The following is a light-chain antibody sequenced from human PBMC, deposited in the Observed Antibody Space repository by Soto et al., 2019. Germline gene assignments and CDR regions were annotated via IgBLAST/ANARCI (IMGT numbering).Light chain of an antibody. Sequence: AIQMTQSPSSLSASVGDRVTITCRASQGIRNNLGWYQQKPGKPPKLLNYAASSLQSGVPSKFSGSGSGTDFTLTISSLQPEDFATYYCLQDYNCPRTFGQGTKVEIK. CDR2: AAS. V-gene: IGKV1-6*01. CDR3: LQDYNCPRT. CDR1: QGIRNN. J-gene: IGKJ1*01.